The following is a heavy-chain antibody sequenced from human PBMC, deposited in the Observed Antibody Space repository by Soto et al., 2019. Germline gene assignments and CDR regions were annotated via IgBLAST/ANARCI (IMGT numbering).Heavy chain of an antibody. J-gene: IGHJ4*02. D-gene: IGHD1-26*01. V-gene: IGHV1-3*01. CDR2: LNGGVDGT. CDR3: AREVKGGTSFDY. CDR1: GFTALSYA. Sequence: QVRLIQSGPEMMQPGASVRVSCKASGFTALSYAFHWVRQAPGQGPEWLGWLNGGVDGTSYSQRFEGRVTISRDTSTNTVYLEVTSLTSEDTAGYYCAREVKGGTSFDYWGQGTRVTVSS.